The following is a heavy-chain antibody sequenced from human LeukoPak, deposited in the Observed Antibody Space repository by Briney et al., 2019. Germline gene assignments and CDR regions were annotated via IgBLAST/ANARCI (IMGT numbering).Heavy chain of an antibody. Sequence: PGGSLRLSCAASGFTFNSYAMSWVRQAPGKGLEWVSAISGSGGSTYYADSVKGRFTISRDNSKNTLYLQMNSLRAEDTAVYYCAKSEYSSSSPDYWGQGTLVTVSS. J-gene: IGHJ4*02. CDR1: GFTFNSYA. D-gene: IGHD6-6*01. V-gene: IGHV3-23*01. CDR3: AKSEYSSSSPDY. CDR2: ISGSGGST.